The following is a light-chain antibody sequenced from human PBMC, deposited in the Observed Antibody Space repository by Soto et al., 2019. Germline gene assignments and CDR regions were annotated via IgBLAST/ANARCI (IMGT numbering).Light chain of an antibody. J-gene: IGKJ3*01. CDR3: MQTLQTPPFT. V-gene: IGKV2-28*01. CDR2: LGS. Sequence: DIVMTQSPLSLPVTPGEPASISCRSSQNLLHSNGYNYLDWYLQKPGQSPQLLIYLGSNRASGVPDRFSGTGSGTDFTLKISRVEADDVGVYYCMQTLQTPPFTFGPGTKVDIK. CDR1: QNLLHSNGYNY.